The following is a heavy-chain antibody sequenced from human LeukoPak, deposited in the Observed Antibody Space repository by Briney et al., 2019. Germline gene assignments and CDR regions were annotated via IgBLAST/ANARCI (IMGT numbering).Heavy chain of an antibody. D-gene: IGHD3-22*01. CDR2: IYHSGST. J-gene: IGHJ1*01. V-gene: IGHV4-38-2*02. CDR1: GYSISSGYY. CDR3: ARGNHYYDSSAYLAWESFQH. Sequence: NPSETLSLTCTVSGYSISSGYYWGWIRQPPGKGLEWIGSIYHSGSTNYNPSLKSRVTISVDTSKDQFSLKLSSVTAADTAVYYCARGNHYYDSSAYLAWESFQHWGQGTLVTVSS.